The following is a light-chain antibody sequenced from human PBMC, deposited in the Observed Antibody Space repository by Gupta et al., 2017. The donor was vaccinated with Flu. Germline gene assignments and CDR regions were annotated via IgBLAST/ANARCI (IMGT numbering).Light chain of an antibody. CDR3: QQYNAWPIT. J-gene: IGKJ5*01. CDR2: GVS. Sequence: EIVMTQSPVTLSVSPGERATLSCRASQSVSTNLAWYQQKPGQAPGILIYGVSARATGIPARFSGSGSGTEFTLTISSLQSEDFAFYYCQQYNAWPITFGQGTRLEIK. CDR1: QSVSTN. V-gene: IGKV3-15*01.